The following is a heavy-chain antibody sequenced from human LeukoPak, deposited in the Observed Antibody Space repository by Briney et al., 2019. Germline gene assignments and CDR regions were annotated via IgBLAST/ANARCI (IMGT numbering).Heavy chain of an antibody. J-gene: IGHJ4*02. Sequence: GGSLRLSCAASGXTFSSYWMSWVRQAPGKGLEWVANIKPDGNEKYYVDSAKGRFTISRDDAKNSLYLQINSLRADDTAMYYCAREAGWDKFDYWGQGTLVTVSP. D-gene: IGHD6-19*01. V-gene: IGHV3-7*05. CDR3: AREAGWDKFDY. CDR2: IKPDGNEK. CDR1: GXTFSSYW.